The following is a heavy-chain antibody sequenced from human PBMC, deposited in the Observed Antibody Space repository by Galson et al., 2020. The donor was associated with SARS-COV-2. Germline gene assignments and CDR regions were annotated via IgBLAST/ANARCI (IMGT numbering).Heavy chain of an antibody. Sequence: GESLKISFAASGFTFSDNAMHWVRQAPGRGLEYVSAITSDGRGTHYADSVKGRFIISRDNSRNTVYLQMGSLTVDDMGVYYCARRIGGITGTTAGYFDYWGLGTLVAVSS. CDR2: ITSDGRGT. J-gene: IGHJ4*02. V-gene: IGHV3-64*02. CDR3: ARRIGGITGTTAGYFDY. D-gene: IGHD1-7*01. CDR1: GFTFSDNA.